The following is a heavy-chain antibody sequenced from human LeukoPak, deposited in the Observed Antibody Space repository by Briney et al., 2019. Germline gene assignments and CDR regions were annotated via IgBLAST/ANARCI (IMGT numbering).Heavy chain of an antibody. CDR3: ARDRVVSGRFGEVAS. CDR1: GLTFSSYS. V-gene: IGHV3-21*01. CDR2: ISSSSTYI. D-gene: IGHD3-10*01. J-gene: IGHJ5*01. Sequence: GGSLRLSCAASGLTFSSYSMNWVRQAPGKGLEWVSFISSSSTYIYYADSVKGRFTISRDDAKNSLYLQMSILRADDTAVYYCARDRVVSGRFGEVASWGQGTLVTVSS.